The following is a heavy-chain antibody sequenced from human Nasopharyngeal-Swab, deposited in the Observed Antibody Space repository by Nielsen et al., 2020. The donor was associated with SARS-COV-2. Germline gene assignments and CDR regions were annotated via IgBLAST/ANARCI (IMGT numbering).Heavy chain of an antibody. Sequence: SETLSLTCALYGGSFSGYYWSWIRQPPGKGLEWIGEINHSVSTNYNPSLKSRVTISVATSKNQFTLKLSSVTAADTAVYYGARGLPFDYWGQGTLVTVSS. V-gene: IGHV4-34*01. CDR1: GGSFSGYY. CDR3: ARGLPFDY. J-gene: IGHJ4*02. CDR2: INHSVST.